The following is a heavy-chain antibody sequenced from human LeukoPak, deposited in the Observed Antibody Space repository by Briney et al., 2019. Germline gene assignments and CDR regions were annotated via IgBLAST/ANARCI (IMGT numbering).Heavy chain of an antibody. CDR3: ARRKTLFWYFDY. V-gene: IGHV4-38-2*01. Sequence: SETLSLTCAVSGYSISSGYSWDWIRQSPGKGLEWIGNIYSSGSTYYNPSLKGRVTISVDTSKNQFSLSLNSVTAADTAVYYCARRKTLFWYFDYWGQGTLVTVSS. CDR2: IYSSGST. D-gene: IGHD3-3*01. J-gene: IGHJ4*02. CDR1: GYSISSGYS.